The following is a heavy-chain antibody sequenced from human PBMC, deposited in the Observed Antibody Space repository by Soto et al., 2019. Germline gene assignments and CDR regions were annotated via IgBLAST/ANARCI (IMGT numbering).Heavy chain of an antibody. V-gene: IGHV4-34*01. D-gene: IGHD3-3*02. CDR1: GGCFSDYY. CDR3: ARGRSTPVLATAPNWFDP. J-gene: IGHJ5*02. CDR2: INHSGST. Sequence: SETLSITGAVYGGCFSDYYWSWIRQPPGKRLEWIGEINHSGSTNYNPSLKSRVTISVDTSKNQFSLKSRSVTAADTAVYYCARGRSTPVLATAPNWFDPWGQGTLVTVTS.